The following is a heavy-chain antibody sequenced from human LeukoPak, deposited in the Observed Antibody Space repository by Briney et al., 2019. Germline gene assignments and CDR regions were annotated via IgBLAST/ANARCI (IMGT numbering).Heavy chain of an antibody. J-gene: IGHJ3*02. Sequence: ASVKISCKVSGYTLTELSMHWVRQAPGKGLEWMGGFDPEDGETIYAQKFQGRVTMTEDTSTDTAYMELSSLRSEDTAVYYCATRQWLVPEAFDIWGQGTMVTVSS. V-gene: IGHV1-24*01. CDR2: FDPEDGET. CDR1: GYTLTELS. D-gene: IGHD6-19*01. CDR3: ATRQWLVPEAFDI.